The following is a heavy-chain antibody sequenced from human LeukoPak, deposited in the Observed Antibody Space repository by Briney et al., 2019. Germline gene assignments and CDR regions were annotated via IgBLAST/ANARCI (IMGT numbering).Heavy chain of an antibody. V-gene: IGHV5-51*01. CDR1: GYSFTSFW. J-gene: IGHJ4*02. CDR3: ARAFSGFGTIDY. D-gene: IGHD5-12*01. Sequence: GESLKISCKGSGYSFTSFWIAWVRQMPGKGLEWMGFIYPGNSDTTYSPSFQGQVTISADKSISTAYLRWSSLKASDTAMYYCARAFSGFGTIDYWGQGTLVTVSS. CDR2: IYPGNSDT.